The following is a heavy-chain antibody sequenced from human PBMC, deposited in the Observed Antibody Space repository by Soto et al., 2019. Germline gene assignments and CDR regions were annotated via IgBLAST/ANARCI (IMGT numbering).Heavy chain of an antibody. CDR2: IKQDGSEK. CDR3: ARDRRGQYYYDSSGYYDLYGMDV. D-gene: IGHD3-22*01. J-gene: IGHJ6*02. V-gene: IGHV3-7*03. Sequence: HPGGSLRLSCAASGFTFSSYWMSWVRQAPGKGLEWVANIKQDGSEKYYVDSVKGRFTISRDNAKNSLYLQMNSLRAEDTAVYYCARDRRGQYYYDSSGYYDLYGMDVWGQGTTVTVSS. CDR1: GFTFSSYW.